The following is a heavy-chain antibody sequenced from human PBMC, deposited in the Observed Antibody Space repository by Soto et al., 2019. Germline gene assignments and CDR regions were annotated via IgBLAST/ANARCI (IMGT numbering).Heavy chain of an antibody. J-gene: IGHJ6*02. Sequence: QVQLQQWGAGLLKPSETLSLTCVVYGGSFSGYYWTWMPQAPGKGLEWIGEINHSGGTNYNSSLNSRVTISVDTSKNQFSLILHSVPAAATAVYYCARDRQYYHVWSGDQNEGPYDMDVWGQGTTVTVSS. D-gene: IGHD3-3*02. V-gene: IGHV4-34*02. CDR3: ARDRQYYHVWSGDQNEGPYDMDV. CDR2: INHSGGT. CDR1: GGSFSGYY.